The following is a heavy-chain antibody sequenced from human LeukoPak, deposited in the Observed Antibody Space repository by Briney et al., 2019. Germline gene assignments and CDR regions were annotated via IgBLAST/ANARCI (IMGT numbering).Heavy chain of an antibody. CDR2: INSDGSST. D-gene: IGHD1-26*01. Sequence: PGGSLRLSCAASGFTFSNYWMHWVRQAPGKGLVWVSRINSDGSSTSYADSVKGRFTIPRDNAKNTLYLQMNGLRAEDTAVYYCARVSSGSYFGYYYYYMDVWGKGTTVTVSS. CDR1: GFTFSNYW. CDR3: ARVSSGSYFGYYYYYMDV. J-gene: IGHJ6*03. V-gene: IGHV3-74*01.